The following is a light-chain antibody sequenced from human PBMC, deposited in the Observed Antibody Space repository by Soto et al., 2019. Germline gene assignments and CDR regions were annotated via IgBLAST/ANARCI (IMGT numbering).Light chain of an antibody. V-gene: IGKV1-39*01. CDR1: QSISSD. CDR3: QQSYTTPRT. J-gene: IGKJ1*01. CDR2: AAS. Sequence: DIQMTQSPSSLSASVRDRVTITCRASQSISSDLNWYQQKPGKAPKLLIFAASSLQSGVPSRFSGSGSGTHFTLTVSSLQPEDFETYYCQQSYTTPRTFGQGTKVEIK.